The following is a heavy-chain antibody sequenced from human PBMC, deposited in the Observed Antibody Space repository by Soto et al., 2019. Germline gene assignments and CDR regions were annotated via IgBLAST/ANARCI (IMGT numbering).Heavy chain of an antibody. CDR2: IYYSGST. CDR3: ARGGADFWSGYYHAFDI. J-gene: IGHJ3*02. CDR1: GGPTSSGDYY. V-gene: IGHV4-30-4*01. Sequence: SETLSLTCTVSGGPTSSGDYYWSWIRQPPGQGLEWIGYIYYSGSTYYNPSLKSRVTISVDTSKTQFSLKLRFVPAADAAVYYCARGGADFWSGYYHAFDIWGQGTMVTV. D-gene: IGHD3-3*01.